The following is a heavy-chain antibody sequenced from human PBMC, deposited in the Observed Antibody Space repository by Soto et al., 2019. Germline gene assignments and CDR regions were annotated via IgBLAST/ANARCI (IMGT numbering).Heavy chain of an antibody. D-gene: IGHD3-10*01. Sequence: WGSLRLSCAASGFTFITYAIVCFRHAPCEGLEWVSGISVSGANTYYADSVKGRFTISRDNSKNTLYLQMNNLRAEDTAVYYCADGGEWAFNFVYWGQGTQVTVSS. CDR2: ISVSGANT. J-gene: IGHJ4*02. CDR3: ADGGEWAFNFVY. V-gene: IGHV3-23*01. CDR1: GFTFITYA.